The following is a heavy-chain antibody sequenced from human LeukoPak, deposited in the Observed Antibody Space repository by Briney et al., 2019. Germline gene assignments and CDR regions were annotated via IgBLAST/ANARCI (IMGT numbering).Heavy chain of an antibody. CDR2: THYSGST. V-gene: IGHV4-59*01. D-gene: IGHD3-16*01. Sequence: SETLSLTCTVSGDSISSYFWSWIRQSPGKGLEWIGYTHYSGSTSYNPSLTSRVTISLDTSKNQFYLKLSSVTASDTAFYYCARDQRRDYGDYFDNWGQEPRSPSPQ. CDR1: GDSISSYF. CDR3: ARDQRRDYGDYFDN. J-gene: IGHJ4*01.